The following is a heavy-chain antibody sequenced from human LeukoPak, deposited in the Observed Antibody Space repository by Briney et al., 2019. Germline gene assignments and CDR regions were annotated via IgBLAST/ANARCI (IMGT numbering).Heavy chain of an antibody. V-gene: IGHV1-46*01. CDR1: GYTFTNYY. Sequence: ASVKVSCKASGYTFTNYYMHWVRQAPGQGLEWMGIINPSGGTTNYAQKSQGRITMTRDTSTSTVYVELTSLRSEDTAVYYCATIEAAGSSFDYWGQGTLVTVSS. CDR2: INPSGGTT. J-gene: IGHJ4*02. CDR3: ATIEAAGSSFDY. D-gene: IGHD6-13*01.